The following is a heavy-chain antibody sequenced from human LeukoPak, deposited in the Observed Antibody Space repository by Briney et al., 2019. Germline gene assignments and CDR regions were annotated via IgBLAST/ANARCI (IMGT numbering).Heavy chain of an antibody. CDR1: GFTFSSYP. J-gene: IGHJ4*02. V-gene: IGHV3-23*01. D-gene: IGHD6-6*01. Sequence: PGGSLRLACVVSGFTFSSYPMSSVRQAPGKGLEWVSVISESGDVTHYADSTKGRFTISRDNTKNTLNLQMNSLRDEDTAIYYCARDSSHYLGSSDYWGQGTLVTVSS. CDR2: ISESGDVT. CDR3: ARDSSHYLGSSDY.